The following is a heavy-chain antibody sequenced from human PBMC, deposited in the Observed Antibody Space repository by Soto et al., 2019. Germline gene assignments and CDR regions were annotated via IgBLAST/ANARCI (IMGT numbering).Heavy chain of an antibody. Sequence: ASVKVSCKASGYTFTSYAMHWVRQAPGQRLEWMGWINAGNGNTKYSQKFQGRVTITRDTSASTAYMELSSLRSEDTAVYYCARRRDCYSCGFSLDYWGQGTLVTVSS. J-gene: IGHJ4*02. CDR1: GYTFTSYA. D-gene: IGHD2-21*02. CDR3: ARRRDCYSCGFSLDY. CDR2: INAGNGNT. V-gene: IGHV1-3*01.